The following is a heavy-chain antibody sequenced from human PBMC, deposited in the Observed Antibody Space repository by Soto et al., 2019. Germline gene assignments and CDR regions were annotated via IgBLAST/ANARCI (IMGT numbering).Heavy chain of an antibody. CDR1: GFTFSNHW. J-gene: IGHJ4*02. CDR2: INGDGTSV. Sequence: EVQLVESGGGLVQPGGSLRLSCAASGFTFSNHWMHWVRQVPGKGLVWVSRINGDGTSVSYADSVKGRFTISRDNAKNTLSLQMNSLGAEDTAVYYCARDRGDSTGWFYFDSWGQGTLVIVSS. V-gene: IGHV3-74*01. D-gene: IGHD6-19*01. CDR3: ARDRGDSTGWFYFDS.